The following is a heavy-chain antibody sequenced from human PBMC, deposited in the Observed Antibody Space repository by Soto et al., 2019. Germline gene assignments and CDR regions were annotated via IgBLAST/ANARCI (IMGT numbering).Heavy chain of an antibody. CDR2: IQSGGST. Sequence: EVQLVESGGGLVQPGGSLTLSCAASGVSVSSKYMSWVRQAPGKGLEWVSLIQSGGSTYYARSVKGRFTISRDNSENALFLQMHSLRVEDTAVYYCTRDKVHCNGGRCYGVPMDVWGKGNTVTGSA. CDR1: GVSVSSKY. V-gene: IGHV3-66*01. CDR3: TRDKVHCNGGRCYGVPMDV. D-gene: IGHD2-15*01. J-gene: IGHJ6*04.